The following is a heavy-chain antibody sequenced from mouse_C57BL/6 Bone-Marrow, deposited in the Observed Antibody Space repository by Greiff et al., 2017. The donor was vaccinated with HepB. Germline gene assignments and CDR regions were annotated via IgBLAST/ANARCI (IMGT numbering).Heavy chain of an antibody. Sequence: QVQLQQSGAELARPGASVKLSCKASGYTFTSYGISWVKQRAGQGLEWIGEIYPRSGNTYYNEKFKGKATLTADKSSSTAYMELRSLTSEDSAVYFCGYDGYYVSFDYWGQGTTLTVSS. J-gene: IGHJ2*01. D-gene: IGHD2-3*01. CDR1: GYTFTSYG. CDR2: IYPRSGNT. CDR3: GYDGYYVSFDY. V-gene: IGHV1-81*01.